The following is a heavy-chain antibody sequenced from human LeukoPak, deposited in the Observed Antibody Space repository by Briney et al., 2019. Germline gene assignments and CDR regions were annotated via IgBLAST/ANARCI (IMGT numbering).Heavy chain of an antibody. J-gene: IGHJ6*02. CDR2: IYPGDSDT. V-gene: IGHV5-51*01. CDR1: GYSFTSYW. CDR3: ARLNGGMTFYYYYGMDV. Sequence: GESLQISRKGSGYSFTSYWIGWVRQMPGKGLEWMGIIYPGDSDTRYSPSFQGQVSISADKSISTAYLQWSSLKASDTAMYYRARLNGGMTFYYYYGMDVWGQGTTVTVSS.